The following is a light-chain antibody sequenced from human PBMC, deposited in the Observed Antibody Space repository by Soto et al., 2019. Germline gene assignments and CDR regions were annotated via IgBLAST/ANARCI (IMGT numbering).Light chain of an antibody. CDR2: DVS. CDR3: SSSTGNYVYV. Sequence: QSVLTQPRSVSGSPGQSITISCTGTSSDVGRYNYVSWYQRHAGKGPKLIIYDVSERPSGVTDRFSASKSDNTASLTISGHAAEEEDYYYSSSSTGNYVYVFGSGTKLTVL. CDR1: SSDVGRYNY. J-gene: IGLJ1*01. V-gene: IGLV2-11*01.